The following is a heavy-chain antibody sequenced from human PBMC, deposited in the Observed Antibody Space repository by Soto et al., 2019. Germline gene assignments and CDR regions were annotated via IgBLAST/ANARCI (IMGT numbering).Heavy chain of an antibody. CDR3: ATAAYSTSWYDF. D-gene: IGHD6-13*01. Sequence: QVQLVQSGAEVKKPGASVKLSCKSSEYTFTDYYIHWVRQAPGQGLEWMGLINPSGGSTNHAQKLQGRVTMTRDTSTSTVYMELSSLRSEDTAVYYCATAAYSTSWYDFWGQGTLVTVSS. CDR2: INPSGGST. V-gene: IGHV1-46*01. J-gene: IGHJ5*01. CDR1: EYTFTDYY.